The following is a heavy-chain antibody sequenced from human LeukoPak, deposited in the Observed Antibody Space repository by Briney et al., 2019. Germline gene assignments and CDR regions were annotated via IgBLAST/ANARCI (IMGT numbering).Heavy chain of an antibody. CDR2: ISGNGGDT. D-gene: IGHD3-22*01. J-gene: IGHJ5*01. Sequence: GGSLRLSCAASGFTFSSYGMSWVRQAPGKGLVWVSAISGNGGDTFYADSVKGRFTNSRDNSKDTLYLQMNSLKIEDTATYYCARVRRYSQYESSGYYADSWGQGTLVTVSS. CDR3: ARVRRYSQYESSGYYADS. CDR1: GFTFSSYG. V-gene: IGHV3-23*01.